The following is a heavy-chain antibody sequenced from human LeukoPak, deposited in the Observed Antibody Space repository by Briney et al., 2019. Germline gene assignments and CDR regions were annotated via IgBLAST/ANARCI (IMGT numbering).Heavy chain of an antibody. CDR1: GYIFTNFW. V-gene: IGHV5-51*01. J-gene: IGHJ4*02. D-gene: IGHD6-19*01. CDR3: ARRHLGGWRYSDY. CDR2: IYPGDSDT. Sequence: GESLKISCKGSGYIFTNFWIGWLRQMPGKGLEWMGNIYPGDSDTKYSPSFQGQVTLTVDKSISTAYLQWSSLKTSDTAIYYCARRHLGGWRYSDYWGQGTLVTVSS.